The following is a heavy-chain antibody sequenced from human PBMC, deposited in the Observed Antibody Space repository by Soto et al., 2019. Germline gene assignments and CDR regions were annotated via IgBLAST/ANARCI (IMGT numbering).Heavy chain of an antibody. D-gene: IGHD4-17*01. Sequence: QVQLQQWGAGLLKPSETLSLTCAVYGGSFSGYYWSWIRQPPGKGLEWIGEINHSGSTNYNPSLKSRVTISVDTAKNQFSLKLSSVTAADTAVYYCARPQSYYGGAPFDYWGQGTLVTVSS. V-gene: IGHV4-34*01. CDR2: INHSGST. CDR1: GGSFSGYY. CDR3: ARPQSYYGGAPFDY. J-gene: IGHJ4*02.